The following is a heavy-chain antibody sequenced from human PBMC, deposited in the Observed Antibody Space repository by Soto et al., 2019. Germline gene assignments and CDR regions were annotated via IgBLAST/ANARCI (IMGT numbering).Heavy chain of an antibody. D-gene: IGHD3-10*01. CDR3: AKGLGGSGSLTPRVDF. Sequence: EVQLLESGGGLVQPGGSLRLSCAASGFTFNNYAMTWVRQAPGKWLEWVSAISGVGDTTSYADSVKGRFTVSRDGSKNTLYLHMSSLRDDDTALYYCAKGLGGSGSLTPRVDFWGQGTLVTVSS. V-gene: IGHV3-23*01. J-gene: IGHJ4*02. CDR1: GFTFNNYA. CDR2: ISGVGDTT.